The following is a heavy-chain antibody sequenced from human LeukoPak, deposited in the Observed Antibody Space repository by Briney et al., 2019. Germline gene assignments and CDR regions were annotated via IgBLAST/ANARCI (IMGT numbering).Heavy chain of an antibody. V-gene: IGHV3-33*01. D-gene: IGHD3-22*01. CDR3: ARGYYYDSSGYVFAFDY. CDR2: IWYDGSNK. CDR1: GFTFSSYG. Sequence: GGSLRLSCAASGFTFSSYGMHWVRQAPGKGLEWVAVIWYDGSNKYYADSVKGRFTISRDNSKNTLYLQMSSLRAEDTAVYYCARGYYYDSSGYVFAFDYWGQGTLVTVSP. J-gene: IGHJ4*02.